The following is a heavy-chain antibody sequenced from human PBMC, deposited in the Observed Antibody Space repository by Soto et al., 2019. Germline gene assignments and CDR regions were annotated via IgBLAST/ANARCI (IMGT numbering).Heavy chain of an antibody. J-gene: IGHJ6*02. Sequence: GGSLRLSCAASGFTFSSYGMHWVRQAPGKGLVWVSRINSDGSSTSYADSVKGRFTISRDNAKNTLYLQMNSLRAEDTAVYYCARGSHVLRFLEWLLEMDVWGQGTTVTV. D-gene: IGHD3-3*01. V-gene: IGHV3-74*01. CDR2: INSDGSST. CDR1: GFTFSSYG. CDR3: ARGSHVLRFLEWLLEMDV.